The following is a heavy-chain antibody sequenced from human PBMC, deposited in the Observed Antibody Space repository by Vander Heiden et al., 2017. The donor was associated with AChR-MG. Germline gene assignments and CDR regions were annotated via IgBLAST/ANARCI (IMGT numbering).Heavy chain of an antibody. CDR3: AKTYDFWSGYYQRFDY. J-gene: IGHJ4*02. Sequence: EVQLLESAGGLVQPGGSLSLSCAASGFTFSSYAMSWVRQAPGKGLEWVSAISGSGGSTYYADSVKGRFTISRDNSKNTLYLQMNSLRAEDTAVYYCAKTYDFWSGYYQRFDYWGQGTLVTVSS. V-gene: IGHV3-23*01. D-gene: IGHD3-3*01. CDR2: ISGSGGST. CDR1: GFTFSSYA.